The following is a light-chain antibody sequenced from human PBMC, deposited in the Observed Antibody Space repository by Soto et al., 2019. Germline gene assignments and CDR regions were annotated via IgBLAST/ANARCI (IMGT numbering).Light chain of an antibody. J-gene: IGKJ1*01. Sequence: EIVMTQSPATLSVSPGEGATLSCRASQSVSSKLAWYQQKPGQAPRLLIYGASTRATGIPARFSGSGSGTQFAINISSLQYEDSAVYYSQPYNSWLWTFGQGTKVQIK. V-gene: IGKV3-15*01. CDR2: GAS. CDR1: QSVSSK. CDR3: QPYNSWLWT.